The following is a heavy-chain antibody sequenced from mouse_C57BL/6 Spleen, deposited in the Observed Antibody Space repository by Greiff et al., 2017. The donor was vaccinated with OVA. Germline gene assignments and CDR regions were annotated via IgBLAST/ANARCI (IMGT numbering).Heavy chain of an antibody. CDR1: EYEFPSHD. D-gene: IGHD1-1*01. J-gene: IGHJ3*01. CDR3: ARWYYGRAWFAY. Sequence: EVMLVESGGGLVQPGESLKLSCESNEYEFPSHDMSWVRKTPEKRLELVAAINSDGGSTYYPDTMERRFILSRDNTKKTLYLQMSSLRSEDTALYYCARWYYGRAWFAYWGQGTLVTVSA. CDR2: INSDGGST. V-gene: IGHV5-2*03.